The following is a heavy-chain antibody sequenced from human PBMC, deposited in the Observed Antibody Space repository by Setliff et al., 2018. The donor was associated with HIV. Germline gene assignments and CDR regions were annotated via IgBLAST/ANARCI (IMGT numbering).Heavy chain of an antibody. CDR2: VYNSGTT. D-gene: IGHD6-6*01. J-gene: IGHJ5*02. V-gene: IGHV4-59*11. CDR1: GASSSSHY. Sequence: SETLSLTCTVSGASSSSHYWSWIRQPPGKAPEWIGYVYNSGTTKYNPSLKSRVTISVDTSKNQFSLRLNSVTAADTAVYYCARVSRGGSSPGWFDPWGQGTLVTVSS. CDR3: ARVSRGGSSPGWFDP.